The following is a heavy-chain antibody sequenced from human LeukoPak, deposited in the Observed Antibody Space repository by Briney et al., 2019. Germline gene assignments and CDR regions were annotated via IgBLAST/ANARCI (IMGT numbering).Heavy chain of an antibody. D-gene: IGHD5-12*01. CDR2: ISAYNGNT. CDR3: ARDSRYSGYDQNFDY. CDR1: GYTFTSYG. J-gene: IGHJ4*02. Sequence: ASVKVSCKAPGYTFTSYGISWVRQAPGQGLEWMGWISAYNGNTNYAQKLQGRVTMTTDTSTSTAYMELRSLRSDDTAVYYCARDSRYSGYDQNFDYWGQGTLVTVSS. V-gene: IGHV1-18*01.